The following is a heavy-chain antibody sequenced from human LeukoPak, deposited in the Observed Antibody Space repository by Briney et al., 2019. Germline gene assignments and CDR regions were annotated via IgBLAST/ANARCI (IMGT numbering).Heavy chain of an antibody. Sequence: SSVKVSFKGTGGTFTSSASNWVRQPPAQGLEWMGGIFLMFGTANYAQKFQGRVTITADESTSTAYMELRSLRSEDTAAYYCATDQPPLISAAGVYWGQGTLVTVSS. D-gene: IGHD6-25*01. J-gene: IGHJ4*02. CDR1: GGTFTSSA. CDR3: ATDQPPLISAAGVY. CDR2: IFLMFGTA. V-gene: IGHV1-69*01.